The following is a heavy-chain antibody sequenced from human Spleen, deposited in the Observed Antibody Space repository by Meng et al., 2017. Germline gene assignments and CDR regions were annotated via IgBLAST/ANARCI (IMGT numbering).Heavy chain of an antibody. D-gene: IGHD4-11*01. Sequence: HREGGEGLLNTSVPLSLTGAVYGGSISGYYWTWIRQPPGKGLEWIGEINHSGSTTYTPSLKSRVTISVDTSKNQFSLKLNSVTAADTAVYYCARGPRITVAGGWFDPWGQGTLVTVSS. J-gene: IGHJ5*02. CDR3: ARGPRITVAGGWFDP. CDR1: GGSISGYY. V-gene: IGHV4-34*01. CDR2: INHSGST.